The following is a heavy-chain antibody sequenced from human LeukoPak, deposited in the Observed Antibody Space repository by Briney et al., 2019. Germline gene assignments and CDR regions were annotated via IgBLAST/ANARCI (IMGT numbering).Heavy chain of an antibody. V-gene: IGHV3-53*01. CDR2: IYSGGST. Sequence: PGRSLRLSCAASGFTVSSNYMSWVRQAPGKGLGWVSVIYSGGSTYYADSVKGRFTISRDNSKNTLYLQMNSLRAEDTAVYYCARAPIFFIAVAGSHAFDIWGQGTMVTVSS. CDR3: ARAPIFFIAVAGSHAFDI. J-gene: IGHJ3*02. CDR1: GFTVSSNY. D-gene: IGHD6-19*01.